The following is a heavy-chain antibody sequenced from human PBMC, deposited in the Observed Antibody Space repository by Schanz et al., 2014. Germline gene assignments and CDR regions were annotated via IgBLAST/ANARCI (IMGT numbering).Heavy chain of an antibody. CDR1: GFTFADYY. J-gene: IGHJ4*02. CDR3: ARVRTIYGSGAMGY. V-gene: IGHV3-11*04. D-gene: IGHD3-10*01. Sequence: QVQLLESGGGLFKPGGSLRLSCAGSGFTFADYYMTWIRQAPGKGLEWISYVSSYDTTVSYADSVKGRFTISRDNAKNSVYLQMNSLRAEDTAVYYCARVRTIYGSGAMGYWGQGTLVTVSS. CDR2: VSSYDTTV.